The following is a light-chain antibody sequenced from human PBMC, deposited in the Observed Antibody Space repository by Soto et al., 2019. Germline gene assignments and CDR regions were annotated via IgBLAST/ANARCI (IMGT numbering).Light chain of an antibody. CDR3: QVWDSSSDHVV. V-gene: IGLV3-21*04. CDR2: YDS. CDR1: NIGSKS. Sequence: SYELTQPPSVSVAPGKTARITCGGNNIGSKSVHWYQQKPGQAPVLVIYYDSDRPSGIPERFSGSNFGNTATLTITRVEAGDEADYYCQVWDSSSDHVVFGGGTKLTGL. J-gene: IGLJ2*01.